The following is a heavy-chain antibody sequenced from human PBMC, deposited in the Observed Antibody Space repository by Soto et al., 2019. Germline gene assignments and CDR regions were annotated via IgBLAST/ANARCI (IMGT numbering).Heavy chain of an antibody. CDR1: GFTFSSYG. CDR2: IWYDGSNK. V-gene: IGHV3-33*01. Sequence: GGSLRLSCAASGFTFSSYGMHWVRQAPGKGLEWVAVIWYDGSNKYYADSVKGRFTISRDNSKNTLYLQMNSLRAEDTAVYYCARDRQRWLQLKAFDIWGQGTMVTVSS. CDR3: ARDRQRWLQLKAFDI. J-gene: IGHJ3*02. D-gene: IGHD5-12*01.